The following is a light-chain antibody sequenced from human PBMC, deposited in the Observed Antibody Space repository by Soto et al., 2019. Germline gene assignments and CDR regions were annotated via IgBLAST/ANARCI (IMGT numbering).Light chain of an antibody. CDR2: TTS. J-gene: IGLJ2*01. Sequence: QSVLAQPPSVSAPPGQKVTISCSGSSANIGENYVSWYQQVPGTAPKLLIYTTSKRPSEIPARFSGSKSGTSATLDITGLQPGDEADYYCGTWDNSLSAVVFGGGTNVTVL. CDR1: SANIGENY. V-gene: IGLV1-51*02. CDR3: GTWDNSLSAVV.